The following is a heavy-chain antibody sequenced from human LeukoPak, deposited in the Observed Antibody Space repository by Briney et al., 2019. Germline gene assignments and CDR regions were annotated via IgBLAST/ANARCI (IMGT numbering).Heavy chain of an antibody. CDR2: ISANNGNT. J-gene: IGHJ4*02. Sequence: ASVKVSCKASGYTFTTYGISWVRQAPGQGLEWMGWISANNGNTNYAQKLQGRVTMTTDTSTTTAYMELRSLGSDDTAVYYCARDRGHDSGGYFRYWGQGTLVTVS. CDR1: GYTFTTYG. CDR3: ARDRGHDSGGYFRY. D-gene: IGHD3-22*01. V-gene: IGHV1-18*01.